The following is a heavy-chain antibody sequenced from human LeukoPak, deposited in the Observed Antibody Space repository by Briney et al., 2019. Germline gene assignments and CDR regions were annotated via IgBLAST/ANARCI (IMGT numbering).Heavy chain of an antibody. CDR2: IYYSGST. CDR1: GGSVSSGSYY. Sequence: SETLSLTCTVSGGSVSSGSYYWSWIRQPPGKGLEWIGYIYYSGSTNYNPSLKSRVTISLDTSQNQFSLKLSSVTAADTAVYYCARQQSCSGGTCYFYFDSWGQGTLVTVSS. D-gene: IGHD2-15*01. J-gene: IGHJ4*02. CDR3: ARQQSCSGGTCYFYFDS. V-gene: IGHV4-61*01.